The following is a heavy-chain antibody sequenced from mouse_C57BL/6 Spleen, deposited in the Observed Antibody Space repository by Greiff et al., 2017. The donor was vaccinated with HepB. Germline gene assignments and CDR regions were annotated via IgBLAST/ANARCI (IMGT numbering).Heavy chain of an antibody. CDR1: GYAFSSYW. D-gene: IGHD3-2*02. CDR3: ARDSSGYPPDY. J-gene: IGHJ2*01. CDR2: IYPGDGDT. V-gene: IGHV1-80*01. Sequence: VQLQQSGAELVKPGASVKISCKASGYAFSSYWMNWVKQRPGKGLEWIGQIYPGDGDTNYNGKFKGKATLTADKSSSTAYMQLSSLTSEDSAVYFCARDSSGYPPDYWGQVTTLTVSS.